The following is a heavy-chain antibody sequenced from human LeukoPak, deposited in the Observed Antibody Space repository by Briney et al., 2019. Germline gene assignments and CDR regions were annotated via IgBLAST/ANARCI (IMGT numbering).Heavy chain of an antibody. D-gene: IGHD4-23*01. J-gene: IGHJ5*02. CDR1: GFTFINAW. V-gene: IGHV3-15*01. CDR3: TTDPADYGGNWFDP. CDR2: IKSKIDGGTT. Sequence: GGSLRLSCAASGFTFINAWMSWVRQAPGKGLEWVGRIKSKIDGGTTDYAAPLKGRFTISRDDSKNTLYLQMNSLKTEDTAVYYCTTDPADYGGNWFDPWGQGTLVTVSS.